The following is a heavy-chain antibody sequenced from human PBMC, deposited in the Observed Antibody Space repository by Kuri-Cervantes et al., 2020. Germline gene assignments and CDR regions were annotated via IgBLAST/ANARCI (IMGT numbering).Heavy chain of an antibody. D-gene: IGHD5-24*01. CDR1: GFTFSSYA. CDR3: ARENGYNPSSYYYGMDV. Sequence: GESLKISCAASGFTFSSYAMHWVRQAPGKGLEYVSAISSNGGSTYYANSVKGRFTISRDNSKNTLYLQMDSLRAEDMAMYYCARENGYNPSSYYYGMDVWGQGTTVTVSS. J-gene: IGHJ6*02. CDR2: ISSNGGST. V-gene: IGHV3-64*01.